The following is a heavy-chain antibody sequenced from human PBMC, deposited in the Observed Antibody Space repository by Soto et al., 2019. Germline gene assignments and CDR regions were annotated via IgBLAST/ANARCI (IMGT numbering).Heavy chain of an antibody. Sequence: QVQVQQWGAGLLKPSETLSLTCTVCGDSFNGYYWSWIRQPPGKGLEWIGEINHSGSTNYNPSLKSRVTFSVATSKNQFSLRLRSVTAADTAVYYCVACDYGDYPRYWGQGTLLTVSS. CDR2: INHSGST. CDR1: GDSFNGYY. D-gene: IGHD4-17*01. J-gene: IGHJ4*02. V-gene: IGHV4-34*01. CDR3: VACDYGDYPRY.